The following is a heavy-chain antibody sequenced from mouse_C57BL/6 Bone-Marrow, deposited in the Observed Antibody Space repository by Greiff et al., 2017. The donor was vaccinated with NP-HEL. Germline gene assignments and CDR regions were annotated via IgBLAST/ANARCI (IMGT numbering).Heavy chain of an antibody. CDR1: GYTFTSYW. D-gene: IGHD1-1*01. CDR3: ARDTTVVATVWYFDV. CDR2: IDPSDSYT. V-gene: IGHV1-69*01. J-gene: IGHJ1*03. Sequence: VQLQQPGAELVMPGASVKLSCKASGYTFTSYWMHWVKQRPGQGLEWIGEIDPSDSYTNYNQKFKGKSTLTVDKSSSTAYMQLSSLTSEDSAVYYCARDTTVVATVWYFDVWGTGTTVTGSS.